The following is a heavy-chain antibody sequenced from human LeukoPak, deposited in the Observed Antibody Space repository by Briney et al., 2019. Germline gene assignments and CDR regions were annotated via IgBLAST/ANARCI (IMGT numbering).Heavy chain of an antibody. J-gene: IGHJ4*02. CDR3: ARALAVAAPQPVFDY. Sequence: SETLSLTCTVSGDSISSYYWSWIRQPPGKGLEWIGYIYYSGSTNYNPSLKSRVTISVDTSKNQFSLKLSSVTAADTAVYYCARALAVAAPQPVFDYWGQGTLVTVSS. CDR1: GDSISSYY. D-gene: IGHD6-19*01. V-gene: IGHV4-59*01. CDR2: IYYSGST.